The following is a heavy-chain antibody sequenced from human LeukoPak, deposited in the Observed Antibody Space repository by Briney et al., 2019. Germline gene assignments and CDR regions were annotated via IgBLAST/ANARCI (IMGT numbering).Heavy chain of an antibody. CDR1: GYTFTSYG. CDR3: ARAPPLASFDP. V-gene: IGHV1-46*01. CDR2: INPSGGST. Sequence: ASVKVSCKASGYTFTSYGISWVRQAPGQGLEWMGIINPSGGSTSYAQKFQGRVTMTRDTSTSTVYMELSSLRSEDTAVYYCARAPPLASFDPWGQGTLVTVSS. J-gene: IGHJ5*02.